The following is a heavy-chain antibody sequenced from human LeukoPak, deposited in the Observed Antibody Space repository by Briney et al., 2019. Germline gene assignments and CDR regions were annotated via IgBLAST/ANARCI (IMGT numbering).Heavy chain of an antibody. CDR3: ARVRGYSGYNSIDY. D-gene: IGHD5-12*01. J-gene: IGHJ4*02. CDR1: GFTFNDHY. Sequence: GGSLRLSCAASGFTFNDHYMDWVRQAPGEGLEWVGRIRNKPNSYTTEYAASVKGRFTISRDDSKNSLYLQMNSLKTEDTAFYYCARVRGYSGYNSIDYWGQGTLVTVSS. V-gene: IGHV3-72*01. CDR2: IRNKPNSYTT.